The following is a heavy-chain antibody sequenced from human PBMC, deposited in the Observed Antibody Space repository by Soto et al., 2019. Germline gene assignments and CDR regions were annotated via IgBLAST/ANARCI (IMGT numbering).Heavy chain of an antibody. CDR3: ARGRGGTYDAFDI. D-gene: IGHD1-26*01. CDR1: AGSISTYF. V-gene: IGHV4-59*01. Sequence: PSETLSLTCTVSAGSISTYFWSWIRQHPGKGLEWIGYIYYSGTTNYNPSLRSRVTILLDTSKNQFSLRLSSVTAADTAVYYCARGRGGTYDAFDIWGQGTLVTVSS. J-gene: IGHJ3*02. CDR2: IYYSGTT.